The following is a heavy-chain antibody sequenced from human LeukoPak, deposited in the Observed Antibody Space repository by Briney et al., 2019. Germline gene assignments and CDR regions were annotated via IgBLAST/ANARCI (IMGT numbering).Heavy chain of an antibody. CDR1: GYTFTSYG. CDR2: ISAYNGNT. CDR3: AKEIYGDSTGGRFQH. V-gene: IGHV1-18*01. J-gene: IGHJ1*01. Sequence: ASVKVSCKASGYTFTSYGISWVRQAPGQGLEWMGWISAYNGNTNYAQKLQGRVTMTTDTSTSTAYMELRSLRSDDTAVYYCAKEIYGDSTGGRFQHWGQGTLVIVSS. D-gene: IGHD4-17*01.